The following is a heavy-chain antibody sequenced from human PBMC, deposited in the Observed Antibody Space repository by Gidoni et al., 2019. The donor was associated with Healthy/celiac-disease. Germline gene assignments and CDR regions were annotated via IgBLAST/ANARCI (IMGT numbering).Heavy chain of an antibody. CDR2: IYHSGST. V-gene: IGHV4-38-2*02. Sequence: VQLQESGPGLVKPSATLSLTCAVSGYSISSGYYWGWLRQPPGKGLEWIGSIYHSGSTYSNPSLKSRVTISVDTSKNQFSLKLSSVTAADTAVYYCARDREVQGVIDYWGQGTLVTVSS. J-gene: IGHJ4*02. D-gene: IGHD3-10*01. CDR3: ARDREVQGVIDY. CDR1: GYSISSGYY.